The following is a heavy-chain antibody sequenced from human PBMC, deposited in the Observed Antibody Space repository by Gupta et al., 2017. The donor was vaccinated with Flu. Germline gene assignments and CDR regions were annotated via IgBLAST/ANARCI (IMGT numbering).Heavy chain of an antibody. D-gene: IGHD4-17*01. CDR3: TGGPRTTVFGAVRVYYMDV. V-gene: IGHV4-59*08. Sequence: QVQLQESGPGLVKPSETLSLTCSLSGDSLSTHYWSWIRQSPGKRLEWIGYVFYSGTTKYNPSLKSRVTMSLDTSKNQISLTLRSVTAADTAVYYCTGGPRTTVFGAVRVYYMDVWGKGTTVTVSS. CDR2: VFYSGTT. CDR1: GDSLSTHY. J-gene: IGHJ6*03.